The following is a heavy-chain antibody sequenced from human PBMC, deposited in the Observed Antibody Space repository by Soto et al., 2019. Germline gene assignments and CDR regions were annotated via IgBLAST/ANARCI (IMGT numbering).Heavy chain of an antibody. CDR1: GFTFSSYA. Sequence: GRSLTLSCAASGFTFSSYAMHWVRQAPGKGLEWVAVISYDGSNKYYADSVKGRFTISRDNSKNTLYLQMNSLRAEDTAVYYCARGRFLEWSTYYYGMDVWGQGTTVTVSS. J-gene: IGHJ6*02. CDR2: ISYDGSNK. CDR3: ARGRFLEWSTYYYGMDV. D-gene: IGHD3-3*01. V-gene: IGHV3-30-3*01.